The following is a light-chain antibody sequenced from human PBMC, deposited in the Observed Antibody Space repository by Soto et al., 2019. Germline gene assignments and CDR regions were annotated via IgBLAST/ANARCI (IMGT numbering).Light chain of an antibody. CDR3: QTWGTGTVV. CDR1: SGHSSYA. J-gene: IGLJ2*01. CDR2: LNSDGSH. V-gene: IGLV4-69*01. Sequence: QPVLTQSPSASASLGASVKLTCTLSSGHSSYAIAWHQQQPEKGPRYLMKLNSDGSHSKGDGIPDRFSGSSSGAGRYLTISSLQSEDEADYYCQTWGTGTVVFGGGTKVTVL.